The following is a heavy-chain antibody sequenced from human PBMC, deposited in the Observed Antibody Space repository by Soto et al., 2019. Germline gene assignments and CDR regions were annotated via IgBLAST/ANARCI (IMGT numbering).Heavy chain of an antibody. Sequence: GGSLRLSCAASGFTFSDYYMTWIRQPPGKGLECASYISRDGNTIHYADSVKGRFTISRDNAKKSLYLQMNSLRAEDTAVYYCARDGIAASGFFDYWGQGTLVTVSS. CDR3: ARDGIAASGFFDY. CDR1: GFTFSDYY. J-gene: IGHJ4*02. CDR2: ISRDGNTI. V-gene: IGHV3-11*01. D-gene: IGHD6-13*01.